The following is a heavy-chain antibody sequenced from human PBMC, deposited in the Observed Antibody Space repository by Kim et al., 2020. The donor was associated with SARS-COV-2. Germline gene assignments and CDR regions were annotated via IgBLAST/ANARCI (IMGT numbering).Heavy chain of an antibody. CDR1: GGAFSNYG. Sequence: SVKVSCKASGGAFSNYGISWLRQAPGQGLEWVGGIIPLIGTANYAQKFQGRVTITKDDSTRTAYMELSSLRSEDTAVYYCARDRISATTNAIDAFDIWG. CDR2: IIPLIGTA. CDR3: ARDRISATTNAIDAFDI. D-gene: IGHD2-8*01. V-gene: IGHV1-69*05. J-gene: IGHJ3*02.